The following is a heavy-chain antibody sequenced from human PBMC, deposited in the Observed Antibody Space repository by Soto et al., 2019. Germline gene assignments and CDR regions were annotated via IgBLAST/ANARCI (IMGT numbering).Heavy chain of an antibody. CDR3: ARARSGGWVVRVPAFITVDY. J-gene: IGHJ4*02. CDR1: GGSISSGGYY. Sequence: ASETLSLTCTVSGGSISSGGYYWSWIRQHPGKGLEWTGFIYYSGCTYFNPSLKSRVTKAVDTSKNQFSLKLSSVTAAVTAVYYCARARSGGWVVRVPAFITVDYWGQGTLVTVSS. CDR2: IYYSGCT. D-gene: IGHD2-2*01. V-gene: IGHV4-31*03.